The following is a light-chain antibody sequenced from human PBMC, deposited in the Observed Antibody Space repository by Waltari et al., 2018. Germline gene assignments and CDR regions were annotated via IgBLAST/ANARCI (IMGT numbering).Light chain of an antibody. CDR3: QRYYTTPS. J-gene: IGKJ5*01. CDR2: WAS. CDR1: RSVFYGPNNKKY. Sequence: DIVMTQSPDSLAVSLGERATINCKSSRSVFYGPNNKKYLAWYQQKPGQPPKLLIHWASTRESGVPDRFSGSGSGTDYTLTISSLEAEDVAVYYCQRYYTTPSFGQGTRLEIK. V-gene: IGKV4-1*01.